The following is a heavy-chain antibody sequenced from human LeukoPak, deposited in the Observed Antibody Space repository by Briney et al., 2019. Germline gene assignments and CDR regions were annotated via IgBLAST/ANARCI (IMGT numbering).Heavy chain of an antibody. CDR1: GFTFSSYW. V-gene: IGHV3-7*01. D-gene: IGHD3-3*01. Sequence: PGGSLRLSCAASGFTFSSYWMSWVRQAPGKGLEWVANIKQDGSEKYYVDSVKGRFTISRDNAKNSLYLQMNSLRAEDTAVYYCASIVHYDFWSGYPGYFDYWGQGTLVTVSS. CDR3: ASIVHYDFWSGYPGYFDY. J-gene: IGHJ4*02. CDR2: IKQDGSEK.